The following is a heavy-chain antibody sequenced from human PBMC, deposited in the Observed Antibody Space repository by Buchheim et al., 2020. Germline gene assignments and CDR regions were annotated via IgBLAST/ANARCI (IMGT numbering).Heavy chain of an antibody. CDR3: AKANDTAMIYYYGMDV. CDR2: ISYDGSNI. CDR1: GFTFSSYG. Sequence: QVQLVESGGGVVQPGRSLRLSCAASGFTFSSYGMHWVRQAPGKGLEWVAVISYDGSNIYYADSVKGRFTISRDNSKNTLYLQMNSLRAEDTAVYYCAKANDTAMIYYYGMDVWGQGTT. D-gene: IGHD5-18*01. V-gene: IGHV3-30*18. J-gene: IGHJ6*02.